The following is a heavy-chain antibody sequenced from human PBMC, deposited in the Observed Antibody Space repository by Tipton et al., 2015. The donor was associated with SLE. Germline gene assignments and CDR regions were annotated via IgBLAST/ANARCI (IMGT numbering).Heavy chain of an antibody. CDR1: DGSLSVYY. V-gene: IGHV4-34*01. Sequence: TLSLTCSVYDGSLSVYYWTWIRQPPGKGLEWIGEINHSGSTNYNPSLKSRVTISIDTSKNQFSLKLRSVTAADTAMYYCAREGGGPDYWGQGTLVTVSS. J-gene: IGHJ4*02. D-gene: IGHD1-26*01. CDR3: AREGGGPDY. CDR2: INHSGST.